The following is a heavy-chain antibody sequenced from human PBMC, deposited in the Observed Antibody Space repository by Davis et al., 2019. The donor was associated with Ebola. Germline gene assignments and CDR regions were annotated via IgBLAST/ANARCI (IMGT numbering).Heavy chain of an antibody. V-gene: IGHV1-3*01. Sequence: ASVTVSCKASGYTFTSYAMHWVRQAPGQRLEWMGWINAGNGNTKYSQKFQGRVTITRDTSASTAYMELSSLRSEDTAVYYCAPDRCTGGVCYWFDPWGQGTLVTVSS. CDR2: INAGNGNT. CDR3: APDRCTGGVCYWFDP. D-gene: IGHD2-8*02. J-gene: IGHJ5*02. CDR1: GYTFTSYA.